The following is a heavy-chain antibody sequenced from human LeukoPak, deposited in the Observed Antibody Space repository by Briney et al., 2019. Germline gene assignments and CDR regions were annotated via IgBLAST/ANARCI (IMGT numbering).Heavy chain of an antibody. CDR3: AKGTYSGYPSNWFDP. J-gene: IGHJ5*02. CDR2: ISGSGGST. V-gene: IGHV3-23*01. D-gene: IGHD5-12*01. Sequence: GGSLRLSCAASGFTFSTYAMSWVRQAPGKGLEWVSAISGSGGSTYYADSVKGRFTISRDNSKNTLYLQMNSLRAEDTAVYYCAKGTYSGYPSNWFDPWGQGTLVTVSS. CDR1: GFTFSTYA.